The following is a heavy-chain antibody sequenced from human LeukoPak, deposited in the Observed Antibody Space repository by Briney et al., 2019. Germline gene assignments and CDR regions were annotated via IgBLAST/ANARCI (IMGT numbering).Heavy chain of an antibody. CDR1: GITFSSYA. Sequence: GGSLRLSCAASGITFSSYAMSWVRQAPGKGLEWVANIRQDGSDKFYVDSVKGRFTISRDNAQNSLYLQMNSLRAEDTAVYYCARDPGDVAAAHDAFDIWGQGTMVTVSS. CDR2: IRQDGSDK. D-gene: IGHD2-15*01. CDR3: ARDPGDVAAAHDAFDI. V-gene: IGHV3-7*01. J-gene: IGHJ3*02.